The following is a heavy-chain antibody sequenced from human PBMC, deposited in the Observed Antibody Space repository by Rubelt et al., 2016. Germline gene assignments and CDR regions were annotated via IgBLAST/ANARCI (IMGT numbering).Heavy chain of an antibody. V-gene: IGHV4-39*07. CDR3: ARDRGGGIDY. CDR2: IYYSGST. J-gene: IGHJ4*02. D-gene: IGHD3-10*01. Sequence: GSIYYSGSTYYNPSLKSRVTISVDTSKNQFSLKLSSVTAADTAVYYCARDRGGGIDYWSQGTLVTVSS.